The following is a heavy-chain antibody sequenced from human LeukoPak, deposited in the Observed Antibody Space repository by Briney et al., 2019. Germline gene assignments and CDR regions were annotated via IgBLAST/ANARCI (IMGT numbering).Heavy chain of an antibody. CDR3: ARGDSSYDILTGYYIYIGY. CDR1: GFTFSSYW. V-gene: IGHV3-74*01. CDR2: INSDGSST. Sequence: GGSLRLSCAASGFTFSSYWMHWVRQAPGKGLVSVSRINSDGSSTRYADSVKGRFTISRDNAKNTLYLQMNSLRAEDTAVYYCARGDSSYDILTGYYIYIGYWGQGTLVTVSP. J-gene: IGHJ4*02. D-gene: IGHD3-9*01.